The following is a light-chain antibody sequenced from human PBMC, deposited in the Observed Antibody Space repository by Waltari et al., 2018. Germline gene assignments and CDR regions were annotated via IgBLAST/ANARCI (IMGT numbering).Light chain of an antibody. V-gene: IGKV1-39*01. CDR3: QQTYSSPYT. Sequence: DIQMTQSPASLSASVGDRVTITSRASQTITSYLNWYQHRPGKPPQLLIFAASRLQNGVPSRFSGSGSGTTFSLTISNVQPEDFATYFCQQTYSSPYTFGQGTKVDIQ. CDR1: QTITSY. CDR2: AAS. J-gene: IGKJ2*01.